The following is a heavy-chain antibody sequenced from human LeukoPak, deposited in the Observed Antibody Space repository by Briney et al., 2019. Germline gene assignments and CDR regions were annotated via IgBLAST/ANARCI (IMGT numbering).Heavy chain of an antibody. CDR1: GFTFSSYS. CDR3: AGDRTGTPIL. D-gene: IGHD1-1*01. CDR2: IKRDGSEK. V-gene: IGHV3-7*01. J-gene: IGHJ4*02. Sequence: GGSLRLSCAASGFTFSSYSMNWVRQAPGKGLEWVANIKRDGSEKYYVDSVKGRFTISRDNAKNSLYLQMNSLRAEDTAVYYCAGDRTGTPILWGQGTLVTVSS.